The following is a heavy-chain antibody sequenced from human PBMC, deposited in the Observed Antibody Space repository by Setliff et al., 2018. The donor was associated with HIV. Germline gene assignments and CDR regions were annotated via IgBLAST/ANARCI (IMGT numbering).Heavy chain of an antibody. CDR1: GGSFSGYY. Sequence: SETLSLTCAVYGGSFSGYYWSWIRQPPGKGLEWIGEINHSGSTNYNPSLKSRVTISVDTSKNQFSLKLSSVTAADTAVYYCARWRLNTVNTQYYHGMDVWGQGTTVTVSS. D-gene: IGHD4-4*01. V-gene: IGHV4-34*01. CDR3: ARWRLNTVNTQYYHGMDV. J-gene: IGHJ6*02. CDR2: INHSGST.